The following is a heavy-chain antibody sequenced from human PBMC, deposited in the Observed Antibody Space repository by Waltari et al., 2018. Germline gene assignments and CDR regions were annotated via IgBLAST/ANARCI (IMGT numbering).Heavy chain of an antibody. CDR3: ARDMAGGGGTSGWIDF. CDR2: ISWNSGSI. CDR1: GLRFDDYA. J-gene: IGHJ4*02. Sequence: EMRLVESGGAVTQPGRSLRPSCVASGLRFDDYAMHWVRQVPGKGLEWVSLISWNSGSIFYSDSLKSRVTISRDNSRNSLHLHINNLRSEDTALYFCARDMAGGGGTSGWIDFWGQGTLVTVSS. V-gene: IGHV3-43D*03. D-gene: IGHD3-16*01.